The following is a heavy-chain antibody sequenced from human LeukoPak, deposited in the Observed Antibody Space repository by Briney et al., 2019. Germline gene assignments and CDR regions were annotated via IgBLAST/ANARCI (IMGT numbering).Heavy chain of an antibody. CDR1: GFTFDDYA. D-gene: IGHD6-19*01. Sequence: GGSLRLSCAASGFTFDDYAMHWVRQAPGKGLEWVSGISWNSGSIGYADSVKGRFTISRDNAKNSLYLQMNSLRAEDTAVYYCAGGSGWYAYFDYWGQGTLVTVSS. V-gene: IGHV3-9*01. CDR2: ISWNSGSI. J-gene: IGHJ4*02. CDR3: AGGSGWYAYFDY.